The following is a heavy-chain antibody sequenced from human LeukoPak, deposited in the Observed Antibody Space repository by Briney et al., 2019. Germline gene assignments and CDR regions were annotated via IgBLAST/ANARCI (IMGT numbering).Heavy chain of an antibody. J-gene: IGHJ4*02. CDR1: GGSISSLY. Sequence: KPAETLSLTCSVSGGSISSLYWSWIRQPPGKGLEWIGYIYYTASTNYNPSLKSRVTMFVDMSKNQFSLRLSSVTAADTAVYYCARHRAYSSSSPFDYWGQGTLVTVSS. CDR2: IYYTAST. V-gene: IGHV4-59*08. CDR3: ARHRAYSSSSPFDY. D-gene: IGHD6-6*01.